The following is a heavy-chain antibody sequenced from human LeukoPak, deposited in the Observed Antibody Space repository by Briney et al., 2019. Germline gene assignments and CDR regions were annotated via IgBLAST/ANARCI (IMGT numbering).Heavy chain of an antibody. Sequence: GESLRLSCAASGFTFSTYDMHWVRQVTGKGLEWVSGIGTAGDTYYPGSVKGRFTISRENAKNSLYLQMDSLRTEDTAVYYCAREARTVGGTWWFDPWGQGTLVTVSS. CDR3: AREARTVGGTWWFDP. V-gene: IGHV3-13*04. J-gene: IGHJ5*02. CDR1: GFTFSTYD. D-gene: IGHD6-19*01. CDR2: IGTAGDT.